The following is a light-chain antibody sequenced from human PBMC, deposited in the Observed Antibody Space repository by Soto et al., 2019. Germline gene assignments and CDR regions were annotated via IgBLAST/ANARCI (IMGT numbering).Light chain of an antibody. CDR3: QQYGSSPRT. V-gene: IGKV3-20*01. CDR2: NAS. J-gene: IGKJ1*01. CDR1: QSVSSNF. Sequence: EIVLTQPPGTLSLSPGERATLSCRASQSVSSNFLAWYQQKPGQAPRLLIYNASNRATGIPDRFSGSGSGTDFTLTISRLEPEDFAVYYCQQYGSSPRTFGQGTKVDIK.